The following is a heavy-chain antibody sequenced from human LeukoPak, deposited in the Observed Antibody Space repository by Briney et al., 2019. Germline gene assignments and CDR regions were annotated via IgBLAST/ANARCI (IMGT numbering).Heavy chain of an antibody. J-gene: IGHJ4*02. CDR1: GGSISSYY. D-gene: IGHD1-26*01. CDR3: ARDSVGATSSFDY. V-gene: IGHV4-4*07. Sequence: PSETLSLTCTVSGGSISSYYWSWIRQSAGKGLECIGRIHGSGSTDYNPSLRSRVTMSVETSKNQLSLKLNSVTAADTAVYYCARDSVGATSSFDYWGQGTLVTVSS. CDR2: IHGSGST.